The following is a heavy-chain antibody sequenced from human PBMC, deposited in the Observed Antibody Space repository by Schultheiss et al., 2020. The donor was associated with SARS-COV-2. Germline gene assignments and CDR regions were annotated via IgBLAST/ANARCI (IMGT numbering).Heavy chain of an antibody. J-gene: IGHJ3*02. Sequence: GGSLRLSCAASGFTFSSYAMHWVRQAPGKGLEWVAVISYDGSNKYYADSVKGRFTISRDNSKNTLYLQMNSLRAEDTAVYYCARPPPYYYDSSATIAFDIWGQGTMVTVSS. CDR2: ISYDGSNK. V-gene: IGHV3-30-3*01. CDR1: GFTFSSYA. CDR3: ARPPPYYYDSSATIAFDI. D-gene: IGHD3-22*01.